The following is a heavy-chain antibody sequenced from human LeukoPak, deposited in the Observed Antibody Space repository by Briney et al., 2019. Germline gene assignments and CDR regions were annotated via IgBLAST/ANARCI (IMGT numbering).Heavy chain of an antibody. CDR2: INWNGGST. D-gene: IGHD2-21*02. CDR1: GFTFDDYG. CDR3: ARARASDYYFDY. J-gene: IGHJ4*02. Sequence: GSLRLSCAASGFTFDDYGMSWVRQAPGKGLEWVSGINWNGGSTGYADSVKGRFTISRDNAKNSLYLQMNSLRAEDTALYYCARARASDYYFDYWGQGTLVTVSS. V-gene: IGHV3-20*04.